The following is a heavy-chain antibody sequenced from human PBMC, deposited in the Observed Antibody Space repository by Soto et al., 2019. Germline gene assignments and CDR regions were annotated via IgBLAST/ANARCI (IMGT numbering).Heavy chain of an antibody. CDR3: AKALPGVRLPTCFNP. CDR2: ISGSGDST. J-gene: IGHJ5*02. Sequence: EVQLLESGGGLVQPGGSLRLSCAASGFTFSSYAMNWVRQAPGKGLEWVSAISGSGDSTYYVDSVKGRFTISRDNSNHTLYLQLNSLRAEDTAVYYCAKALPGVRLPTCFNPSGQGTQVTVSS. V-gene: IGHV3-23*01. D-gene: IGHD6-25*01. CDR1: GFTFSSYA.